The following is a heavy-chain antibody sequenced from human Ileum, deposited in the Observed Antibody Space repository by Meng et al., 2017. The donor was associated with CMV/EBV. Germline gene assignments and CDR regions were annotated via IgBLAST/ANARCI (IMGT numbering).Heavy chain of an antibody. D-gene: IGHD2-8*01. CDR1: GYSFTNYG. CDR3: EWSASASRYASSFDF. Sequence: QAQLVQAGAEVKKPGASGKVSCKASGYSFTNYGFSWVRQAPGQGLEWIGWINGYNGDAKYAPKLQGRVTMTTDMSTSTVYMELSSLRFEDTAVYYCEWSASASRYASSFDFWGQGTLVTVSS. CDR2: INGYNGDA. J-gene: IGHJ4*02. V-gene: IGHV1-18*01.